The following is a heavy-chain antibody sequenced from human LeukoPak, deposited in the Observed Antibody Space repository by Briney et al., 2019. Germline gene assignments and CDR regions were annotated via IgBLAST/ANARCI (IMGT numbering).Heavy chain of an antibody. D-gene: IGHD3-3*02. J-gene: IGHJ2*01. CDR3: ARIGDHFHWYLDL. Sequence: GGSLRLSGTASGFTVATNYMNWVPQPPGKGLEWVSIVYSGADTYYADSVKGRFVVSRDSSKNMLFLHMNALRPEDTAVYYCARIGDHFHWYLDLWGRGTLVTVSS. V-gene: IGHV3-53*01. CDR1: GFTVATNY. CDR2: VYSGADT.